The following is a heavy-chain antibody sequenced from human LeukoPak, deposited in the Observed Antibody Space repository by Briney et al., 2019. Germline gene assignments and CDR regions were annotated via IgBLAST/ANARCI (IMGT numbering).Heavy chain of an antibody. CDR2: INPNSGGT. D-gene: IGHD1-26*01. CDR3: AREMGDKWELLPDGFDY. Sequence: ASVKVSCKASGYTFTGYYMHWVRQAPGQGLEWMGWINPNSGGTNYAQKFQGRVTMTRDTSISTAYMELSRLRSDDTAVCYCAREMGDKWELLPDGFDYWGQGTLVTVSS. V-gene: IGHV1-2*02. CDR1: GYTFTGYY. J-gene: IGHJ4*02.